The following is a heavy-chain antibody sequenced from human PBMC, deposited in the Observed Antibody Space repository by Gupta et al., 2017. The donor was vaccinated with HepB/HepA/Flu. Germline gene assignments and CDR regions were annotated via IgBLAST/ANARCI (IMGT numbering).Heavy chain of an antibody. CDR2: INPSGGGT. V-gene: IGHV1-46*01. D-gene: IGHD6-13*01. CDR1: GYTFINYF. CDR3: ARRQRGSNSAFDI. J-gene: IGHJ3*02. Sequence: QVQLVQSGAEVKKPGASVNLSCKASGYTFINYFIPWVRQAPGQGLEWMGTINPSGGGTTYAQKFQGRVTVTRDMSTSTVFMEVTSLRSEDTAVYYCARRQRGSNSAFDIWGRGTMVTVSS.